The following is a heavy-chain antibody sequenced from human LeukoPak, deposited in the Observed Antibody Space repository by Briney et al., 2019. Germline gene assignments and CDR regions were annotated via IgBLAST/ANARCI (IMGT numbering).Heavy chain of an antibody. J-gene: IGHJ4*02. V-gene: IGHV3-48*03. CDR2: ISGTGTAI. Sequence: GGSLTLSCSASGLTYSTYEMLWVRHAPGKGLEWVSYISGTGTAIYYADSVKGRFTIARDNAKKPLYLQMNSLRAEDTAVYYCGRVVRDGYNRIDYWGQGTLVSVSP. CDR3: GRVVRDGYNRIDY. CDR1: GLTYSTYE. D-gene: IGHD5-24*01.